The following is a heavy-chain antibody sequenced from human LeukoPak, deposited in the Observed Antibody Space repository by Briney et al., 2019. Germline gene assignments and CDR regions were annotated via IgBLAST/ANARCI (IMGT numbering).Heavy chain of an antibody. CDR2: INPNSGGT. CDR1: GYTFTGYY. Sequence: ASVKVSCKASGYTFTGYYMHWVRQAPGQGLEWMGWINPNSGGTNYAQKLQGRVTMTTDTSTSTAYMELRSLRSDDTAVYYCARDLSPGGGFDIWGQGTMVTVSS. CDR3: ARDLSPGGGFDI. D-gene: IGHD2/OR15-2a*01. J-gene: IGHJ3*02. V-gene: IGHV1-2*02.